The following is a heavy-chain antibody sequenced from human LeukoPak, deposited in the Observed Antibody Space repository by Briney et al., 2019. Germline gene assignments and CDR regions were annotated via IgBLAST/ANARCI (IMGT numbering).Heavy chain of an antibody. CDR3: ARPRPGGYYYGMDV. CDR1: GASFSSGDQY. Sequence: SETLSLTCTVSGASFSSGDQYWHWIRQSPGKGLEWIGSIHPSGRLYNNPSLESRVTISIDTSKNQFSLKLSSVTAADTAVYYCARPRPGGYYYGMDVWGQRTTVTVSS. J-gene: IGHJ6*02. CDR2: IHPSGRL. V-gene: IGHV4-39*01.